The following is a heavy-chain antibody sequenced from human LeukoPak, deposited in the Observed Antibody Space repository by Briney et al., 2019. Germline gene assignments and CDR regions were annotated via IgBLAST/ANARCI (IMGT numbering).Heavy chain of an antibody. V-gene: IGHV4-34*01. CDR3: ASLTDYGSPRDWFDP. D-gene: IGHD4-17*01. Sequence: PSETLSLTCAVYGGSFSGYYWSWIRQPPGKGLEWIGEINHSGSTNYNPSLKSRVTISVDTSKNQFSLKLSSVTAADTAVYYCASLTDYGSPRDWFDPWGQGTLVTVSS. CDR1: GGSFSGYY. CDR2: INHSGST. J-gene: IGHJ5*02.